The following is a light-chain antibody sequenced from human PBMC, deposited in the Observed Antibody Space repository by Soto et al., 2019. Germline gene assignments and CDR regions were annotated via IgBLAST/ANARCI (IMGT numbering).Light chain of an antibody. Sequence: QSALTQPHSASGSLGQSVTISCTGTSSDVGGYNYVSWHQQHPGKAPKLMIYEVTEQPSGVPDRLSGSKSGNTASLTVSGLQAEDESDYYCSSFAGGGNPVLFGGGTKLTVL. CDR3: SSFAGGGNPVL. CDR1: SSDVGGYNY. V-gene: IGLV2-8*01. CDR2: EVT. J-gene: IGLJ2*01.